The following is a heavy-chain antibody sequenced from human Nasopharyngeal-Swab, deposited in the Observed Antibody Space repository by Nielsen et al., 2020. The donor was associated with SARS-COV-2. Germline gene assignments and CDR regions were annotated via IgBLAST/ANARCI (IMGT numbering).Heavy chain of an antibody. J-gene: IGHJ6*02. Sequence: GGSLKISCAASGFTFSSYSMNWVRQAPGKGLEWVSSISSSSSYIYYADSVKGRFTISRDNAKNSLYLQMNSLRAEDTAVYYCARTAAASENGMDVWGQGTTVTVSS. CDR3: ARTAAASENGMDV. V-gene: IGHV3-21*01. CDR2: ISSSSSYI. CDR1: GFTFSSYS. D-gene: IGHD2-2*01.